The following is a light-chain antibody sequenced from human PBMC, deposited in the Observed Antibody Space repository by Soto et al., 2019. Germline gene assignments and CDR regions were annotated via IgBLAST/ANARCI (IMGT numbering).Light chain of an antibody. CDR2: DDN. CDR1: SSNIGVNY. J-gene: IGLJ3*02. Sequence: QSVLTQAPSASGTPGQRVTISCSGSSSNIGVNYVYWYQQVPGTAPKLLVFDDNQRPSGVPDRFSDSKSGTSAFLAISGLRSEDEADHYCAAWDNSLSGRVFGGGTKVTVL. V-gene: IGLV1-47*02. CDR3: AAWDNSLSGRV.